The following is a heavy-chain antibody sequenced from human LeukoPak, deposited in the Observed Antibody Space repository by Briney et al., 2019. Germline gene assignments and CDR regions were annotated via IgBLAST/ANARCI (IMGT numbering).Heavy chain of an antibody. CDR2: IWYDGSNK. CDR3: ARGYSYGYFDY. J-gene: IGHJ4*02. CDR1: GFTFSSYG. Sequence: GGSLRLSCAASGFTFSSYGMHWVRQAPGKGLEWVAVIWYDGSNKYYADSVKGLFTISRDNSKNTLYLQMNSLRAEDTAVYYCARGYSYGYFDYWGQGTLVTVSS. V-gene: IGHV3-33*01. D-gene: IGHD5-18*01.